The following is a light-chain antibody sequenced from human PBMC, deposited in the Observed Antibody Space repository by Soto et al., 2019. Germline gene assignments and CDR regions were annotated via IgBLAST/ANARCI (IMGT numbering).Light chain of an antibody. CDR1: SSDVGGFEY. CDR2: DVT. Sequence: QSALRQPASVSGSPVQSVTISGTGTSSDVGGFEYVSWYQHQPGKAPKLIIYDVTKLPSGGSNRFAGSKSGNTASLTISGIQAEDEGDYYCGSITRSSTSVFGTGTKVTVL. CDR3: GSITRSSTSV. J-gene: IGLJ1*01. V-gene: IGLV2-14*01.